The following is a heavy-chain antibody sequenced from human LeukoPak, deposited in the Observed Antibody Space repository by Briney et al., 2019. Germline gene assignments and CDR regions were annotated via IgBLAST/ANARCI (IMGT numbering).Heavy chain of an antibody. CDR2: LNPDGNDK. J-gene: IGHJ4*02. D-gene: IGHD2-15*01. Sequence: GGSLRLSCAVSGFTFTNYWMTWVRQAPGRGLEWVANLNPDGNDKIYVDSVKGRFTISRDNAKNSLYLQMNSLRADDSAVYYCARGGAPYSEAAYWGQGTLVTVSS. CDR1: GFTFTNYW. CDR3: ARGGAPYSEAAY. V-gene: IGHV3-7*01.